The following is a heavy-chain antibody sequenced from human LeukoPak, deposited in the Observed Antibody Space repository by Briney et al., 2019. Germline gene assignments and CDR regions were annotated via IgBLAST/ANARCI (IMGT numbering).Heavy chain of an antibody. CDR2: IRYDGSNK. V-gene: IGHV3-30*02. CDR3: GKDGSAMNTGYIVY. CDR1: GFTFSSYG. Sequence: QPGGSLRLSCAASGFTFSSYGMHWVRQAQGKGLEWVAFIRYDGSNKYYADSVKGRFTISRDNSKNTLYLQMNRLRAEDIAVYYCGKDGSAMNTGYIVYWGQGNLVTVSS. J-gene: IGHJ4*02. D-gene: IGHD1-26*01.